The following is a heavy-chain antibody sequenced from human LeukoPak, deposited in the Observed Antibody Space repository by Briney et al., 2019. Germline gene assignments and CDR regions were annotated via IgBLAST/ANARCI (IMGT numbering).Heavy chain of an antibody. Sequence: HPGGSLRLSCAASGFTFSSYAMSWVRQAPGKGLEWVSAISGSGGSTYNADSVKGRFTISRDNSKNTLYLQMNSLRAEDTAVYYCAKDRSDYDFWSGPNWFDPWGQGTLVTVSS. V-gene: IGHV3-23*01. J-gene: IGHJ5*02. CDR1: GFTFSSYA. D-gene: IGHD3-3*01. CDR3: AKDRSDYDFWSGPNWFDP. CDR2: ISGSGGST.